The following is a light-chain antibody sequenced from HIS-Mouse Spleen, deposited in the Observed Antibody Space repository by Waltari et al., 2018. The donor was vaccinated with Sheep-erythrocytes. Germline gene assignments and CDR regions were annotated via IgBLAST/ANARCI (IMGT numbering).Light chain of an antibody. J-gene: IGLJ1*01. Sequence: SYELTQPPSVSVSPGQTASITCPGDKLGDKYACWYQQKPGQSPVLVIYQDSKRPSGIPERFSGSNSGNTATLTISGTQAMDEADYYCQACDSSIYVFGTGTKVTVL. CDR3: QACDSSIYV. CDR1: KLGDKY. V-gene: IGLV3-1*01. CDR2: QDS.